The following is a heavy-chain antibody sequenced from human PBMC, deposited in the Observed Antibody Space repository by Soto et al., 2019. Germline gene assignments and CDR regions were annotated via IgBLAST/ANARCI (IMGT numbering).Heavy chain of an antibody. CDR3: ARVGGINWFDP. J-gene: IGHJ5*02. Sequence: QVQLQESGPGLVKPSQTLSLNCTVSGGSISSGGYYWSCIRQHPGKSLEWIGYSYYSGSTYYNTSLKSRVTISVDTSKNQFSLKLSSVTAADTAVYYCARVGGINWFDPWGQGTLVTVSS. D-gene: IGHD3-16*01. CDR2: SYYSGST. CDR1: GGSISSGGYY. V-gene: IGHV4-31*03.